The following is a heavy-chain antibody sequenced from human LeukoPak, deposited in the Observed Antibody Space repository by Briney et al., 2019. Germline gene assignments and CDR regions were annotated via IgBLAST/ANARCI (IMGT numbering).Heavy chain of an antibody. CDR3: ARAPSEIGGYYPEYFRH. Sequence: GGSLRLSCAASGFTFRSYWMHWVREGPGKGLGWVSLNKSDGTTNYADSVTGRLTISRENAKNTLSLQMTSLRAEDTGVYYCARAPSEIGGYYPEYFRHWGHRALVTVSS. CDR2: NKSDGTT. V-gene: IGHV3-74*01. CDR1: GFTFRSYW. D-gene: IGHD3-22*01. J-gene: IGHJ1*01.